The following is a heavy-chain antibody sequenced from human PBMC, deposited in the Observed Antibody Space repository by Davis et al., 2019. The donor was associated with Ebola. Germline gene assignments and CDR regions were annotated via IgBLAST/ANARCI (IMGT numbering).Heavy chain of an antibody. J-gene: IGHJ4*02. CDR1: GFSFSDYY. Sequence: GESLKISCAASGFSFSDYYMSWIRQAPGKGLEWVSYISISSGFTNYADSVKGRFTISRDNAKNTLYLQMNSLRAEDTAVYYCAKDGYSYGRTFDYWGQGTLVTVSS. CDR3: AKDGYSYGRTFDY. V-gene: IGHV3-11*06. D-gene: IGHD5-18*01. CDR2: ISISSGFT.